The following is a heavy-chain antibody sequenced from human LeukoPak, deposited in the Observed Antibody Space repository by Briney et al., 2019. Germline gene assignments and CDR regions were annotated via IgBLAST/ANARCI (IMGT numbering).Heavy chain of an antibody. CDR2: INPNSGGT. D-gene: IGHD6-19*01. V-gene: IGHV1-2*02. CDR3: ARVWGYSSGWFGI. CDR1: GYTFTGYY. Sequence: ASVKVSCKASGYTFTGYYMHWVRQAPGQGLEWMGWINPNSGGTNYAQKFQGRVTMTRDTSISTAYMELSRLRSDDTAVYYCARVWGYSSGWFGIWGQGTLVTVSS. J-gene: IGHJ4*02.